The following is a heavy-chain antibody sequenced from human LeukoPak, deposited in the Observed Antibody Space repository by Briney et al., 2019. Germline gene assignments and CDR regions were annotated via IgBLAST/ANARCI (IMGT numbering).Heavy chain of an antibody. J-gene: IGHJ2*01. Sequence: PGGSLRLSCAASGFSFSSSGMEWVRQAPGKGLEWVSSISSSSSYIYYADSVKGRFTISRDNAKNSLYLQMNSLRAEDTAVYYCARDLLYFDSSGPGYFDLWGRGTLVTVSS. CDR3: ARDLLYFDSSGPGYFDL. CDR1: GFSFSSSG. CDR2: ISSSSSYI. D-gene: IGHD3-22*01. V-gene: IGHV3-21*01.